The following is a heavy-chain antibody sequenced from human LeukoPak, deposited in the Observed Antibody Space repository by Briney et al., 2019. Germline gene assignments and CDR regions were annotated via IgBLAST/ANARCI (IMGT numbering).Heavy chain of an antibody. D-gene: IGHD6-13*01. Sequence: GGSLRLSCAASGFTFSGYWMSWVRQAPGKGLEWVANIKQDGSEKYYVDSVKGRFTISRDNAKNSLYLQMNSLRAEDTAVYYCARDQIRIAAAGNPFDYWGQGTLVTVSS. CDR2: IKQDGSEK. CDR1: GFTFSGYW. CDR3: ARDQIRIAAAGNPFDY. V-gene: IGHV3-7*03. J-gene: IGHJ4*02.